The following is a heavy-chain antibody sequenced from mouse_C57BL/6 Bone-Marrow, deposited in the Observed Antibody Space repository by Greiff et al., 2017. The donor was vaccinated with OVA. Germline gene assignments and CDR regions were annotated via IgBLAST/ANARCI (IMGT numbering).Heavy chain of an antibody. J-gene: IGHJ2*01. V-gene: IGHV1-76*01. CDR2: IYPGSGNT. Sequence: VMLQQSGAELVRPGASVKLSCKASGYTFTDYYINWVKQRTGQGIVWISRIYPGSGNTYYNEQFTGKATLTPEKSSSTAYMQISSLTSEDSAVYFCARVYGNYYYFDYWGQGTTLTVSS. D-gene: IGHD2-1*01. CDR3: ARVYGNYYYFDY. CDR1: GYTFTDYY.